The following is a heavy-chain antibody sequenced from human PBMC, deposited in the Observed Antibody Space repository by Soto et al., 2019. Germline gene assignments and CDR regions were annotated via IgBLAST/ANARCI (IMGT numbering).Heavy chain of an antibody. J-gene: IGHJ3*02. CDR3: AREAPSPYYYDSSGYYYSSAFDI. D-gene: IGHD3-22*01. Sequence: ASVKVSCKASGGTFSSYAISWVRQAPGQGLEWMGGIIPIFGTANYAQKFQGRVTITADESTSTAYMELSSLRSEDTAVYYCAREAPSPYYYDSSGYYYSSAFDIWGQGTMVTVSS. CDR2: IIPIFGTA. V-gene: IGHV1-69*13. CDR1: GGTFSSYA.